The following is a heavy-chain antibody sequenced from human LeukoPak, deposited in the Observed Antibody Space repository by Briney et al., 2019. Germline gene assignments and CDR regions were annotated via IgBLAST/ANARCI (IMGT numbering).Heavy chain of an antibody. D-gene: IGHD3-22*01. Sequence: WASVKVSCKASGYTFTSYGISWVRQAPGQGLEWMGWISAYNGNTNYAQKLQGRVTMTTDTSTSTAYMELRSLRSDDTAVYYCARTTPYGSSAGIQNYWGQGTLVTVSS. J-gene: IGHJ4*02. CDR3: ARTTPYGSSAGIQNY. CDR2: ISAYNGNT. V-gene: IGHV1-18*01. CDR1: GYTFTSYG.